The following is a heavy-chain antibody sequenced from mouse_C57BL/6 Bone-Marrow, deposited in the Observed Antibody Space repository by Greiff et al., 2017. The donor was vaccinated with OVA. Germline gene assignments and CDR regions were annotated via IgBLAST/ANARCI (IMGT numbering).Heavy chain of an antibody. Sequence: EVKLMESGGDLVKPGGSLKLSCAASGFTFSSYGMSWVRQTPDKRLEWVATISSGGSYTYYPDSVKGRFTISRDNAKNTLYLQMSSLKSEDTAMDYCARLPYYSNLWYFDGWGTGTTVTVSS. J-gene: IGHJ1*03. V-gene: IGHV5-6*01. D-gene: IGHD2-5*01. CDR3: ARLPYYSNLWYFDG. CDR1: GFTFSSYG. CDR2: ISSGGSYT.